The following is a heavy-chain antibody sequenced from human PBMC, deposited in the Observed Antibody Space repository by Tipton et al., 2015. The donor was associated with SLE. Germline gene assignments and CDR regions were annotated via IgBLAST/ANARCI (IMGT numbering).Heavy chain of an antibody. Sequence: TLSLTCTVSGGSISSHYWSWIRQPPGKGLEWIGYIYYSGSTNYNPSLKSRVTISVDTSKNQFSLKLSSVTAADTAVYYCARMVGTYYYGSGSYQDFDYWGQGTLVTVSS. CDR2: IYYSGST. D-gene: IGHD3-10*01. CDR1: GGSISSHY. J-gene: IGHJ4*02. CDR3: ARMVGTYYYGSGSYQDFDY. V-gene: IGHV4-59*08.